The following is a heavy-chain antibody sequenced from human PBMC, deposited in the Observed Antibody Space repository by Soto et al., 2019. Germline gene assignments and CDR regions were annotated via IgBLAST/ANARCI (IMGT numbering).Heavy chain of an antibody. D-gene: IGHD3-22*01. J-gene: IGHJ4*02. V-gene: IGHV3-23*01. CDR3: AKTLTIVVVITRFDY. CDR1: GFTFSSYA. Sequence: GESLKISCAASGFTFSSYAMSWVRQAPGKGLEWVSAISGSGGSTYYADSVKGRFTISRDNSKNTLYLQMNSLRAEDTAVYYFAKTLTIVVVITRFDYWGQGTLVTVSS. CDR2: ISGSGGST.